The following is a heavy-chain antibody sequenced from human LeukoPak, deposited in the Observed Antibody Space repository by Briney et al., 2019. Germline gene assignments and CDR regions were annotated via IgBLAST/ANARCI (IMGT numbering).Heavy chain of an antibody. CDR1: GFTFSSYS. D-gene: IGHD3-16*02. CDR2: ISSSSSYI. V-gene: IGHV3-21*04. CDR3: ARPHGALMITFWGVIPPRDQ. Sequence: GGSLRLSCAASGFTFSSYSMNWVRQAPGKGLEWVSSISSSSSYIYYADSVKGRFTISRDNSKNTLYLQMNSLRAEDTAVYYCARPHGALMITFWGVIPPRDQRGQGTLVTVSS. J-gene: IGHJ4*02.